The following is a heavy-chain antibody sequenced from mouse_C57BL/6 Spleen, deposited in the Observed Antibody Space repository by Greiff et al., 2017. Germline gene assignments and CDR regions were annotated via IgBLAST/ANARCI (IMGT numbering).Heavy chain of an antibody. V-gene: IGHV1-18*01. CDR1: GYTFTDYN. CDR3: ARSQAPYWYFDV. Sequence: VQLQQSGPELVKPGASVKIPCKASGYTFTDYNMDWVKQSHGKSLEWIGDINPNNGGTIYNQKFKGKATLTVDKSSSTAYMELRSLTSEDTAVYYCARSQAPYWYFDVWGTGTTVTVSS. CDR2: INPNNGGT. J-gene: IGHJ1*03.